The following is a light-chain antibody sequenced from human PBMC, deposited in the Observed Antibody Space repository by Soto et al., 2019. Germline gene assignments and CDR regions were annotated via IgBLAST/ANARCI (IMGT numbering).Light chain of an antibody. V-gene: IGKV3-11*01. CDR2: ESS. Sequence: EIVFTQSPDTLSLSPGERATLSCRASQSVPNSRLAWYHQKPGQAPRLLIYESSNRATGIAAGFSGSGSGTDFTLTISSLEPEDFAVYYCQQRSNWPQTFGQGTKVDVK. CDR3: QQRSNWPQT. J-gene: IGKJ1*01. CDR1: QSVPNSR.